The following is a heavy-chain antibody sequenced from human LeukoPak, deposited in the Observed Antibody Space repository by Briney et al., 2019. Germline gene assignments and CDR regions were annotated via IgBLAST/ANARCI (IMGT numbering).Heavy chain of an antibody. J-gene: IGHJ3*02. CDR1: GFTFDDYG. V-gene: IGHV3-20*04. Sequence: GGSLRLSCAASGFTFDDYGMSWVRQAPGKGLEWVSGINWNGGSTGYADSVKCRFTISRDNAKNSLYLQMNSLRAEDTALYYCATEGYCSGGSCRPFTFDIWGQGTMVTVSS. D-gene: IGHD2-15*01. CDR2: INWNGGST. CDR3: ATEGYCSGGSCRPFTFDI.